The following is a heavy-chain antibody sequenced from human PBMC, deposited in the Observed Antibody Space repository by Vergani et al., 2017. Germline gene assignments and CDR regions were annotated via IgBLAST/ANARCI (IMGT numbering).Heavy chain of an antibody. CDR3: ARELSYYYGSGSDDYNPYYYEGMDV. CDR2: VYTSGMT. Sequence: QVQLQESGPRLVRPSQPLSLPCTVSGGSINTGAYSLSCLRQPAGKGLEWIGRVYTSGMTNYNPSLKSRVTILVDRSKSQLSLKLTSVTAGDTAVYFCARELSYYYGSGSDDYNPYYYEGMDVWGPGTTVTVSS. J-gene: IGHJ6*02. D-gene: IGHD3-10*01. V-gene: IGHV4-61*02. CDR1: GGSINTGAYS.